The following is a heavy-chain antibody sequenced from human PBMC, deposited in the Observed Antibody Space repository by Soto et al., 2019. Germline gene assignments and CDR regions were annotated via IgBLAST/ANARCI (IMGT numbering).Heavy chain of an antibody. J-gene: IGHJ4*02. V-gene: IGHV3-23*01. Sequence: GGSLRLSCAASGFSFNNYVMTWVRQPPGKGLEWVSAISGSGGSTYYADSVKGRFTISRDNSKNTLYLQMNSLRAEDTAVYYCATGLSYYGSGSYYLEAPDYYFDYWGQGTLVTVSS. D-gene: IGHD3-10*01. CDR3: ATGLSYYGSGSYYLEAPDYYFDY. CDR2: ISGSGGST. CDR1: GFSFNNYV.